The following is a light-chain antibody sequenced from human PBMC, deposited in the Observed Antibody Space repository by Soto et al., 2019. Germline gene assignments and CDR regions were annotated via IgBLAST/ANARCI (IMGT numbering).Light chain of an antibody. V-gene: IGKV3-20*01. J-gene: IGKJ1*01. CDR3: QQYGSSPWT. Sequence: EIVLTQSPGTLSLSPGERATLSCRASQSVSSSYLAWYQQKPGQAPRLLIYGASSRATGIPDRFSGSGSGTDFTLTISRLDPEDFAVYYWQQYGSSPWTFGQGTKVEIK. CDR2: GAS. CDR1: QSVSSSY.